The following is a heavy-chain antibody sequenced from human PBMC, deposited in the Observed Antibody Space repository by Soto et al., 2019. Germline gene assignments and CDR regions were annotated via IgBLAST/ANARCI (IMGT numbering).Heavy chain of an antibody. CDR3: ARGKGMEENYFYYGLDI. CDR2: IDPRSGVT. V-gene: IGHV1-2*02. D-gene: IGHD1-1*01. J-gene: IGHJ6*02. Sequence: VKVSCKPYGYTFTAYYIHWVRQAPGQGLECLGWIDPRSGVTNYAQKFQGRVIMTRDTSASTGYMELSSLTSEDTAVYYCARGKGMEENYFYYGLDIWGQGTTVTVSS. CDR1: GYTFTAYY.